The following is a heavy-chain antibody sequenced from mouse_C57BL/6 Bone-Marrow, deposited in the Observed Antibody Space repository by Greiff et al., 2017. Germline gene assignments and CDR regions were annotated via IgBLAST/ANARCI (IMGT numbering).Heavy chain of an antibody. CDR2: ISDGGSYT. Sequence: EVHLVESGGGLVKPGGSLKLSCAASGFTFSSYAMSWVRQTPEKRLEWVATISDGGSYTYYPDNVKGRFTISRDNAKNNLYLQMSHLKSEDTAMYYCAREEIYDGYYYFDYWGQGTTLTVSS. CDR1: GFTFSSYA. J-gene: IGHJ2*01. V-gene: IGHV5-4*01. D-gene: IGHD2-3*01. CDR3: AREEIYDGYYYFDY.